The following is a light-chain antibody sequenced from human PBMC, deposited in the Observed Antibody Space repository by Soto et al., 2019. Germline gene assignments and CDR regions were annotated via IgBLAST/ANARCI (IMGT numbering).Light chain of an antibody. V-gene: IGKV1-39*01. CDR3: QQSYSLPPT. CDR1: QSIRRY. Sequence: DIQMTQSPSSLSASVRDRVTITCRASQSIRRYLNWYQQIPGKPPKLLIFGASDLQSGVPSRFSGSGSGTDFSLTINSLQPEDSATYYCQQSYSLPPTFGQGTKLEIK. J-gene: IGKJ2*01. CDR2: GAS.